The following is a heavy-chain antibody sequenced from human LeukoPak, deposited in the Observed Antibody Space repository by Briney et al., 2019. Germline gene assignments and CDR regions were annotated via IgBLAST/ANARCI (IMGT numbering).Heavy chain of an antibody. Sequence: ASVKVSCKASGYTFTSYYMHWVRQAPGQGLEWMGIINPSGGSTSYAQKFQGRVTMTRDTSTSTVYMELSSLRSEDTAGYYCASAGIATDGGDYWGQGTLVTVSS. D-gene: IGHD6-13*01. CDR3: ASAGIATDGGDY. J-gene: IGHJ4*02. V-gene: IGHV1-46*01. CDR2: INPSGGST. CDR1: GYTFTSYY.